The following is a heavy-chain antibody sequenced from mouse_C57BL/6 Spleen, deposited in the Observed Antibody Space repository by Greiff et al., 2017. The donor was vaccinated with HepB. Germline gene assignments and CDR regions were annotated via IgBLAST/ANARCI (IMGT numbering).Heavy chain of an antibody. CDR2: IDPSDSYT. CDR3: ARSGDYGNYEWYFDV. V-gene: IGHV1-59*01. CDR1: GYTFTSYW. J-gene: IGHJ1*03. D-gene: IGHD2-1*01. Sequence: VQLQQPGAELVRPGTSVKLSCKASGYTFTSYWMHWVKQRPGQGLEWIGVIDPSDSYTNYNQKFKGKATLTVDTSSSTAYMQLSSLTSEDSAVYYCARSGDYGNYEWYFDVWGTGTTVTVSS.